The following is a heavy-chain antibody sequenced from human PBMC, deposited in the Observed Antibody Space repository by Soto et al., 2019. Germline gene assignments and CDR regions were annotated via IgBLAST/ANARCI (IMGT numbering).Heavy chain of an antibody. CDR3: ARGLRYCSGGSCYLYFDY. CDR1: GYTFTSYD. V-gene: IGHV1-8*01. D-gene: IGHD2-15*01. J-gene: IGHJ4*02. Sequence: QVQLVQSGAEVKKPGASVKVSCKASGYTFTSYDINWVLQDTGQGLEWMGWMNPNSGNTGYAQKFQGRVTMTRNTSISTTYMELSSLRSEDTAVYYCARGLRYCSGGSCYLYFDYWGQGTLVTVSS. CDR2: MNPNSGNT.